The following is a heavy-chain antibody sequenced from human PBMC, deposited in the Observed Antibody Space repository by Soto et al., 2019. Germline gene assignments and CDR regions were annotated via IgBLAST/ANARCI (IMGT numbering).Heavy chain of an antibody. CDR3: ASHNYDILTGYYGDDAFDI. J-gene: IGHJ3*02. Sequence: ASVKVSCKASGYTFTSYGISWVRQAPGQGLEWMGWISAYNGNTNYAQKLQGRVTMTTDTSRSTAYMELRSLRSDDTAVYYCASHNYDILTGYYGDDAFDIWGQGTMVTVSS. D-gene: IGHD3-9*01. CDR2: ISAYNGNT. CDR1: GYTFTSYG. V-gene: IGHV1-18*01.